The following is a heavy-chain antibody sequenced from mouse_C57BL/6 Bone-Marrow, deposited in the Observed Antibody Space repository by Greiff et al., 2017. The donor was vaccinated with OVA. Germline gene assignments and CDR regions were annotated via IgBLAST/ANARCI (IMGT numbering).Heavy chain of an antibody. CDR2: ISYDGSN. D-gene: IGHD2-2*01. V-gene: IGHV3-6*01. CDR3: AGNYGYYFDY. CDR1: GYSITSGYY. J-gene: IGHJ2*01. Sequence: VQLQQSGPGLVKPSQSLSLTCSVTGYSITSGYYWNWIRQFPGNKLEWMGYISYDGSNNYNPSLKNRISITRDTSKNQFFLKLNSVTTEDTATYYCAGNYGYYFDYWGQGTTLTVSS.